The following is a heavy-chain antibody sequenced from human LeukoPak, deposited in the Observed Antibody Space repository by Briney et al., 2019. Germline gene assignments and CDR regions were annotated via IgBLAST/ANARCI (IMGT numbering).Heavy chain of an antibody. Sequence: ASVKVSCKASGYTFTSYDSNWVRQATGQGLEWMGWMDPNSGNTGYAQKFQGRVTMTRNTSISTAYMELSSLRSEDTAVYYCARGKGYCSGGSCYPPRDPGYYYGMDVWGQGTTVTVSS. CDR2: MDPNSGNT. V-gene: IGHV1-8*01. D-gene: IGHD2-15*01. CDR1: GYTFTSYD. CDR3: ARGKGYCSGGSCYPPRDPGYYYGMDV. J-gene: IGHJ6*02.